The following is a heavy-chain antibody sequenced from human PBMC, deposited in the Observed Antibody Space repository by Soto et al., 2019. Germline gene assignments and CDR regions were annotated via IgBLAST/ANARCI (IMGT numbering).Heavy chain of an antibody. D-gene: IGHD2-21*01. CDR3: ARRAVVEVTGGLRNWLDF. CDR2: VYNSGST. CDR1: GGSIRSYN. V-gene: IGHV4-59*01. J-gene: IGHJ5*01. Sequence: PSETLSLTCTVSGGSIRSYNWNWIRQPPGKGLEWIGYVYNSGSTNYNPSLKSRVTISVDTSKNQFSLKLNSVTAADTAVYYCARRAVVEVTGGLRNWLDFWGRGILVLVSA.